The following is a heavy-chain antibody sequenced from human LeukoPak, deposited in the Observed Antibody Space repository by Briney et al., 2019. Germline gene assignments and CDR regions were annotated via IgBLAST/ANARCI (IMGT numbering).Heavy chain of an antibody. Sequence: PGASLRLSCAASGFTFSNYATSWVRQAPGKGLEWVSAVSGRDDSTYCADSVKGRFTISRDNSKNTLYLQMNSLRAEDTAVYYCAKWGDYDILTGYYDSDYWGQGTLVTVSS. CDR1: GFTFSNYA. CDR2: VSGRDDST. V-gene: IGHV3-23*01. D-gene: IGHD3-9*01. CDR3: AKWGDYDILTGYYDSDY. J-gene: IGHJ4*02.